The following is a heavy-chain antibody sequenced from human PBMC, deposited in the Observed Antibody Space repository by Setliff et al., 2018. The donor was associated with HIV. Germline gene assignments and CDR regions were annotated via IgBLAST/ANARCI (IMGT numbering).Heavy chain of an antibody. Sequence: SVKVSCKASGGTFSSYAISWVRQAPGQGLEWMGGIIPILGIANYAQKFQGRVTITTDESTSTAYMELSSLRSEDTAVYYCARKYTGGPLDYWGQGTLVTVPS. CDR1: GGTFSSYA. D-gene: IGHD6-19*01. J-gene: IGHJ4*02. V-gene: IGHV1-69*10. CDR3: ARKYTGGPLDY. CDR2: IIPILGIA.